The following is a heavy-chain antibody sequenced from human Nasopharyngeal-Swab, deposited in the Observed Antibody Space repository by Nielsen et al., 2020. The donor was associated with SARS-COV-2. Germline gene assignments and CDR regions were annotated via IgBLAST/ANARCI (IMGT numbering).Heavy chain of an antibody. CDR1: GFTFSSYA. V-gene: IGHV3-23*01. Sequence: GGSLRLSCAASGFTFSSYAMSWVRQAPGKGLEWVSAISGSGGSTYYADSVKGRFTISRDNSENTLYLQMNSLRAEDTAVYYCAKDILPGRYDRTYDAFDIWGQGTMVTVSS. D-gene: IGHD3-22*01. CDR3: AKDILPGRYDRTYDAFDI. J-gene: IGHJ3*02. CDR2: ISGSGGST.